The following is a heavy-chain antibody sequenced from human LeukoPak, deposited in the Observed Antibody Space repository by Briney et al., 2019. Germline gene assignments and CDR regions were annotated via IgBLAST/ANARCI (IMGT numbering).Heavy chain of an antibody. V-gene: IGHV1-69*13. CDR1: GGTFSSYA. CDR3: ARVYCSSTSCSLDY. CDR2: IIPIFGTA. J-gene: IGHJ4*02. D-gene: IGHD2-2*01. Sequence: SVKVSCKASGGTFSSYAISWVRQAPGQGLEWMGGIIPIFGTANYAQKFQGRVTITADESTSTAYMELSSLRSDDTAVYYCARVYCSSTSCSLDYWGQGTLVTVSS.